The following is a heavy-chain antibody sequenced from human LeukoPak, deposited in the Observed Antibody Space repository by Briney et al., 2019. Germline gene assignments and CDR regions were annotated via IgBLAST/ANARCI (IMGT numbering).Heavy chain of an antibody. CDR3: ARTVRGTYYRGFFDY. CDR1: GGSISSYY. D-gene: IGHD3-10*01. Sequence: SETLSLTCTVSGGSISSYYWSWIRQPPGKGREWIGYIYYSGSTNYNPSLKSRVTISVDTSKNQFSLKLSSVTAADTAVYYCARTVRGTYYRGFFDYWGQGTLVTVSS. J-gene: IGHJ4*02. CDR2: IYYSGST. V-gene: IGHV4-59*01.